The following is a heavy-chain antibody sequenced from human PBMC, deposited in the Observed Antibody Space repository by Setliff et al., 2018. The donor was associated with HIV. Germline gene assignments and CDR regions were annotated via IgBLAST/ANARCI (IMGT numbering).Heavy chain of an antibody. D-gene: IGHD3-16*01. Sequence: PSETLSLTCAVYGGSFSGYYWSWIRQPPGKGLEWIGEINHSGSTNYNPSLKSRVTISVDTSKNQFSLQLTSVTAADTAVYYCVNPSGAMGDFDSWGQGTLVTVSS. CDR2: INHSGST. CDR3: VNPSGAMGDFDS. V-gene: IGHV4-34*01. CDR1: GGSFSGYY. J-gene: IGHJ4*02.